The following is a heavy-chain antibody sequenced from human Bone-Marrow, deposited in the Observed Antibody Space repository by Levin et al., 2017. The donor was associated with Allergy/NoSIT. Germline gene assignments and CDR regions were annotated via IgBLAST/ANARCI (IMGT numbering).Heavy chain of an antibody. CDR2: ISGSGTST. Sequence: GASVKVSCAASGFTFSSYGMSWVRQAPGKGLEWVSAISGSGTSTYYADPVKGRFTISRDNSKNTLSLQMNSLRAEDTAVYYCAKAHCGSTSCYTSSGLDPWGQGTLVTVSS. D-gene: IGHD2-2*02. V-gene: IGHV3-23*01. CDR3: AKAHCGSTSCYTSSGLDP. J-gene: IGHJ5*02. CDR1: GFTFSSYG.